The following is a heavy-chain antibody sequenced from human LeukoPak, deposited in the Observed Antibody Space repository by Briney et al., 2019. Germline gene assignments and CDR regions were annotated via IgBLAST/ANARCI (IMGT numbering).Heavy chain of an antibody. CDR3: AREMGGGALEY. D-gene: IGHD1-26*01. CDR2: IHQDGSAK. CDR1: GFTFSNYW. Sequence: PGGSLRLSCAASGFTFSNYWMSWVRQAPGKRLEWVANIHQDGSAKYYVDSVKGRFTISRDNAKKSLYLQMNSLRAEDTAVYYCAREMGGGALEYWGQGTLVTVSS. V-gene: IGHV3-7*01. J-gene: IGHJ4*02.